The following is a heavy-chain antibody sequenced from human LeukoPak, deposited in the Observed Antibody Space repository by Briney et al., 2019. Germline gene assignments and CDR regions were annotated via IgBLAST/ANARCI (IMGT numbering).Heavy chain of an antibody. J-gene: IGHJ3*02. Sequence: PGGSLRLSCAVSGFTFSTYIMNWVRQAPGKGLAWVSVISGSGGSTYYADSVKGRFTISRDNSKNTLYLQMNSLRAEDTAVYYCAKDLGRIDAFDIWGQGTMVTVSS. CDR2: ISGSGGST. CDR3: AKDLGRIDAFDI. CDR1: GFTFSTYI. D-gene: IGHD2-15*01. V-gene: IGHV3-23*01.